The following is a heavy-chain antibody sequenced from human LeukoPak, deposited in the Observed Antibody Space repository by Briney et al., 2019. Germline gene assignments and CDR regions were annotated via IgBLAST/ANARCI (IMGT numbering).Heavy chain of an antibody. D-gene: IGHD3-3*01. CDR2: ISYDGSNK. Sequence: GGSLRLSCAASGFTFSSYAMHWVRQAPGKGLEWVAVISYDGSNKYYADSVKGRFTISRDNSKNTLYLQMNSLRAEDTAVYYCARGLRRLTTYNWFDPWGQGTLVTVSS. CDR1: GFTFSSYA. V-gene: IGHV3-30-3*01. CDR3: ARGLRRLTTYNWFDP. J-gene: IGHJ5*02.